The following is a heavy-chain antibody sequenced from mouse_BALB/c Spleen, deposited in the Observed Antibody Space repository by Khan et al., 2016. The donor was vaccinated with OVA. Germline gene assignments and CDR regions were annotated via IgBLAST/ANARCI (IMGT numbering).Heavy chain of an antibody. J-gene: IGHJ4*01. Sequence: EVQLVESGPGLVKPSQSLSLTCTVTGYSITSDYAWNWIRQFPGNKLEWMGYISYSGSPSYNPSLRSRISITRDTSKNQFFLQLNSVTTEDTATFYCARQNYYGYAMDYWGQGTSVTVSS. CDR1: GYSITSDYA. CDR2: ISYSGSP. D-gene: IGHD1-1*01. CDR3: ARQNYYGYAMDY. V-gene: IGHV3-2*02.